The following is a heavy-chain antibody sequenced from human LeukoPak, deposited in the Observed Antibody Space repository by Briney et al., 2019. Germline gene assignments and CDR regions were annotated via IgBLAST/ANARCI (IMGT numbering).Heavy chain of an antibody. Sequence: GGSLRLSCAASGFTFSSSAMSWVRQAPGKGLEWVSYISSSSSTIYYADSVKGRFTISRDNAKNSLYLQMNSLRAEDTAVYYCARTLYSSGWYHHYWGQGTLVTVSS. V-gene: IGHV3-48*01. CDR1: GFTFSSSA. CDR2: ISSSSSTI. CDR3: ARTLYSSGWYHHY. J-gene: IGHJ4*02. D-gene: IGHD6-19*01.